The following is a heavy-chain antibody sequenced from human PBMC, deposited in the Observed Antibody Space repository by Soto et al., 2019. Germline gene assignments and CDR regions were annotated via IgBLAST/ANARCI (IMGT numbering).Heavy chain of an antibody. D-gene: IGHD6-13*01. CDR1: GFTFSSYS. J-gene: IGHJ6*02. CDR3: ARDLSGDDSWYSHYYYYVMDV. V-gene: IGHV3-21*01. Sequence: PGGSLRLSCAASGFTFSSYSMNWVRQAPGKGLEWVSSISSSSSYVYYADSVKGRFTISRDNAKNSLYLQMNSLRAEDTAVYYCARDLSGDDSWYSHYYYYVMDVWGQGAAVTVSS. CDR2: ISSSSSYV.